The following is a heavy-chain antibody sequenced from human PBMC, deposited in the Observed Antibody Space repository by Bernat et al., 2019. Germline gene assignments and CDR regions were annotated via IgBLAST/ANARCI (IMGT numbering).Heavy chain of an antibody. V-gene: IGHV4-39*01. CDR3: ARLNWSSSRCYFVWVFLFNDP. CDR2: IYYSGST. Sequence: QLQLQESGPGLVKPSETLSLTRTVSGGSISSSSYYWGWIRQPPGKGLEWIGSIYYSGSTYYNPSLKSQVTISGGTAKNPFSLKLDSWTAAGPALYYLARLNWSSSRCYFVWVFLFNDPGGRGTLVTAPS. J-gene: IGHJ2*01. D-gene: IGHD2-2*01. CDR1: GGSISSSSYY.